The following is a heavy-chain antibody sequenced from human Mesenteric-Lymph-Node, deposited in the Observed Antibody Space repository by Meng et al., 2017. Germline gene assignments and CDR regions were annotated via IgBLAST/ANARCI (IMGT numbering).Heavy chain of an antibody. Sequence: VQLVESGGGLVQSGGSLRLSCAASGFIFSDNWMNWVRQAPGKGPEWVANIKQDGSDKNYVDSVKGRFTISRDNAKNSLFLQMDNLRAEDTGVYYCARSSGWLVTSWGQGTLVTVSS. D-gene: IGHD6-19*01. CDR3: ARSSGWLVTS. CDR2: IKQDGSDK. V-gene: IGHV3-7*01. CDR1: GFIFSDNW. J-gene: IGHJ5*02.